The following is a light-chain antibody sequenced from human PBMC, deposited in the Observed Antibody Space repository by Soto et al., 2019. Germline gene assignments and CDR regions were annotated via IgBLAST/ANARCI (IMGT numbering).Light chain of an antibody. J-gene: IGKJ3*01. CDR1: QSVSSH. CDR3: QQRSNWPPFT. CDR2: DAS. V-gene: IGKV3-11*01. Sequence: ELVLILSPVTLSLSTVERATLSCEASQSVSSHLAWYQQKPGQAPTLLIYDASNRATGIPARFSGSGSGTDFTLTISSLEPEDFAVYYCQQRSNWPPFTFGPGTKVDIK.